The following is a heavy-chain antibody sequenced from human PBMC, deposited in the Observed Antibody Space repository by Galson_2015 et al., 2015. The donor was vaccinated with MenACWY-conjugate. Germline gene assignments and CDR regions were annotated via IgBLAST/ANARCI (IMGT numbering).Heavy chain of an antibody. CDR2: INPANGNT. V-gene: IGHV1-3*01. CDR3: AAGPYGAPRCYYDY. Sequence: SVKVSCKASGYTFTTYAMHWVRQAPGQRLEWMGWINPANGNTKYSETLLDRVTIRRDTSANTVYMELSSLRSEDTAVYYCAAGPYGAPRCYYDYWGQGTLVIVSS. D-gene: IGHD4-17*01. J-gene: IGHJ4*02. CDR1: GYTFTTYA.